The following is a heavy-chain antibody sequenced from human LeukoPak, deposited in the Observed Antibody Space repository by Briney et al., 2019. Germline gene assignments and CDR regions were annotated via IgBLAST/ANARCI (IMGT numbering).Heavy chain of an antibody. J-gene: IGHJ4*02. CDR2: ISAYNGNT. V-gene: IGHV1-18*01. CDR1: GYTFTSYG. CDR3: ARGRTTVTSVFDY. D-gene: IGHD4-11*01. Sequence: GASVKVSCKASGYTFTSYGISWVRQAPGQGLEWMGWISAYNGNTNYAQKLQGRVTMTTDTSTSTVYMELSSLRSEDTAVYYCARGRTTVTSVFDYWGQGTLVTVSS.